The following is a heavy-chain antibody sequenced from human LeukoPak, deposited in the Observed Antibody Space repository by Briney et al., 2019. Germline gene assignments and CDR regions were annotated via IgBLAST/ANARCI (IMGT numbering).Heavy chain of an antibody. D-gene: IGHD3-10*01. CDR3: ARHLLLLWGVADAFDI. Sequence: PSETLSLTCTVSGGSISSSTYYWGWIRQPPGKGLEWIGSIYYSGSTFYNPSLKSRVTISVDTSKNQFSLKLSSATAADAAVYYCARHLLLLWGVADAFDIWGQGTMVTVSS. V-gene: IGHV4-39*01. CDR2: IYYSGST. CDR1: GGSISSSTYY. J-gene: IGHJ3*02.